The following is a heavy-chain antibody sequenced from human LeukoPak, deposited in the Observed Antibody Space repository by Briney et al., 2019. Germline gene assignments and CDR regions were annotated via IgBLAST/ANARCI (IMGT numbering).Heavy chain of an antibody. V-gene: IGHV4-38-2*01. Sequence: SETLSLTCAVSGYSITSGYYWAWIRQPPGKGLEWIGSIYHSGSTYYNPSLKSRVTISVDTSKNQFSLKLSSVTAADTAVYYCARHGLVETTYYYYYMDVWGKGTTVTVSS. CDR2: IYHSGST. CDR1: GYSITSGYY. D-gene: IGHD1-26*01. J-gene: IGHJ6*03. CDR3: ARHGLVETTYYYYYMDV.